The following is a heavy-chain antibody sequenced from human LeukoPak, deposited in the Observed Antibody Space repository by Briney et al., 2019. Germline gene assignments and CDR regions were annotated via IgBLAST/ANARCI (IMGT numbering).Heavy chain of an antibody. CDR3: ARDEYSSSWYSLPYYYYYMDV. J-gene: IGHJ6*03. D-gene: IGHD6-13*01. Sequence: ASVKVSCKASGYIFSGYYMHWLRQAPGQGLEWMGWINPNSGGADYAQKLQGRVTMTRDTSISTACMALSRLRSDDTAVYYCARDEYSSSWYSLPYYYYYMDVWGKGTTVTVSS. V-gene: IGHV1-2*02. CDR2: INPNSGGA. CDR1: GYIFSGYY.